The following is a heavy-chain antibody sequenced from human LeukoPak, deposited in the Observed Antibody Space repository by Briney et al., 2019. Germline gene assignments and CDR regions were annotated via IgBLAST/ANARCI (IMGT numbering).Heavy chain of an antibody. V-gene: IGHV4-59*01. CDR3: ARETVWAHGAFDI. D-gene: IGHD1-1*01. Sequence: SETLSFTCTVSGGSISSYYWSWIRQPPGKGLEWIGYIYYSGSTNYNPSLKSRVTISVDTSKNQFSLKLSSVTAADTAVYYCARETVWAHGAFDIWGQGTMVTVSS. CDR2: IYYSGST. CDR1: GGSISSYY. J-gene: IGHJ3*02.